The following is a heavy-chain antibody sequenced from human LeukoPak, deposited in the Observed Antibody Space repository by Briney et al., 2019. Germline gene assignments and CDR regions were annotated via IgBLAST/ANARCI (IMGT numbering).Heavy chain of an antibody. CDR3: ARGPGVRAYYYYYYMDV. V-gene: IGHV4-34*01. CDR1: GGSFSGYY. Sequence: PSETLSLTCAVYGGSFSGYYWSWIRQPPGKGLEWIGEINHSGSTNYNPSLKSRVTISVDTSKNQFSLKLSSVTAADTAVYYCARGPGVRAYYYYYYMDVWGKGTTVTVSS. CDR2: INHSGST. J-gene: IGHJ6*03. D-gene: IGHD2-8*01.